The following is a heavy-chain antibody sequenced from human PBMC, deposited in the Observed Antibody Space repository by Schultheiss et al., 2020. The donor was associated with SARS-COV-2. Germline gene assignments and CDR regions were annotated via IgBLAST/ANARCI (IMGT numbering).Heavy chain of an antibody. Sequence: GESLKISCAASGFTVSSNYMSWVRQAPGKGLEWVSVIYPGGNTFYADSVKGRFSISRDNSKNTLYLQMNSLRVEDTAVYYCGRETSSSGWTFLEYWGQGSLVTVSS. V-gene: IGHV3-53*01. CDR2: IYPGGNT. CDR1: GFTVSSNY. D-gene: IGHD6-25*01. CDR3: GRETSSSGWTFLEY. J-gene: IGHJ4*02.